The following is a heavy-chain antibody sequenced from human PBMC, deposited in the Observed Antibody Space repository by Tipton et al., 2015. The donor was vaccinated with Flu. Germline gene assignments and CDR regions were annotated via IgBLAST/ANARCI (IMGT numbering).Heavy chain of an antibody. V-gene: IGHV4-38-2*01. Sequence: GLVKPSETVSLTCAVSGFSISSAYYWGWIRQPPGKGLEWIGSTYRSGSTYYNPSHKSPVSISLDTSKNQFSLNLSSVTAADTAVYYCVRVRISGGPIFWSGYFASWGQGTLVTVSS. CDR3: VRVRISGGPIFWSGYFAS. CDR1: GFSISSAYY. J-gene: IGHJ5*01. CDR2: TYRSGST. D-gene: IGHD3-3*01.